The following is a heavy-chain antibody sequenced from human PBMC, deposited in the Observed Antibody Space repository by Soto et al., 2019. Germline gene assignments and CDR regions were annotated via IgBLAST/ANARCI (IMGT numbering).Heavy chain of an antibody. Sequence: QVQLVQSGAEVRMPGASVKVSCKASGYTFTSYGIIWVRQAPGQGLEWMGWINPYNGNTKYAQKLQGRVTMTTDTSTSTAYLELRSLISDDTAVYYCAKGSGWEPQYYFHYWGQGTLVTVSS. D-gene: IGHD1-26*01. J-gene: IGHJ4*02. CDR2: INPYNGNT. V-gene: IGHV1-18*01. CDR1: GYTFTSYG. CDR3: AKGSGWEPQYYFHY.